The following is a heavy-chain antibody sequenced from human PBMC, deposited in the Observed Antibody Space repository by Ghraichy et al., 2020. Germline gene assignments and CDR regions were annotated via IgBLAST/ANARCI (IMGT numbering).Heavy chain of an antibody. V-gene: IGHV3-53*01. CDR1: GFTVSTYS. J-gene: IGHJ4*02. D-gene: IGHD1-26*01. Sequence: GSLNISCAVSGFTVSTYSMSWVRQAPGKGLQWVSTIYDTGETYYADSVKGRFTISRDKSTNTLYLQMYSLRAEDTGVYYCARGVGPLDSWGQGTLVTVSS. CDR2: IYDTGET. CDR3: ARGVGPLDS.